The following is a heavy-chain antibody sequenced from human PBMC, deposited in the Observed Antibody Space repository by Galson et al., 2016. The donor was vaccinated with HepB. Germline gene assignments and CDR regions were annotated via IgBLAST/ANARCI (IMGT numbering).Heavy chain of an antibody. J-gene: IGHJ6*02. D-gene: IGHD5-12*01. CDR1: GGSFSGYS. CDR3: ARGGMVATIDYGMDV. V-gene: IGHV4-34*01. CDR2: INHSGST. Sequence: SETLSLTCAVYGGSFSGYSWSWIRHPPGKGLEWIGEINHSGSTNYNPSLKSRVTISVDTSKNQFSLKLSSVTAADTAVYYCARGGMVATIDYGMDVWGQGTTVTVSS.